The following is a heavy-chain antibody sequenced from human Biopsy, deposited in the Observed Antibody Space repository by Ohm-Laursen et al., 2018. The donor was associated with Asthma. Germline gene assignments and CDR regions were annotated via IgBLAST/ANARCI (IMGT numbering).Heavy chain of an antibody. J-gene: IGHJ4*02. D-gene: IGHD6-19*01. CDR2: IYSGDNT. Sequence: SLRLSCAASGFSVSTKYMSWVRQAPGKGLEWVSLIYSGDNTYYADSVKGRFTISRDNAKNSLYLQMNSLRAEDTAVYYCARDSYSSGLYDDFESWGQGTLVTVSS. CDR3: ARDSYSSGLYDDFES. CDR1: GFSVSTKY. V-gene: IGHV3-53*01.